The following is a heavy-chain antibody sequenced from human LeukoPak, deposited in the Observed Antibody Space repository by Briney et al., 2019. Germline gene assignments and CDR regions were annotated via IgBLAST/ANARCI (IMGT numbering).Heavy chain of an antibody. CDR1: GGSISSGSHY. D-gene: IGHD1-26*01. J-gene: IGHJ5*02. CDR3: AGEVGGSWFDP. Sequence: PSETLSLTCTVSGGSISSGSHYWSWLRQPAGKGLEWIGRIYSSGNTNYNPSLKSRVTISLDTSKNPFSLNLSSVTAADTAVYYCAGEVGGSWFDPWGLGTLVTVSS. V-gene: IGHV4-61*02. CDR2: IYSSGNT.